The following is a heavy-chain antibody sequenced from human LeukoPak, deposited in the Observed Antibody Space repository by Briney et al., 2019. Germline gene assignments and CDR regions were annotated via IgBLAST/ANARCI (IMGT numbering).Heavy chain of an antibody. V-gene: IGHV4-34*01. CDR2: INHSGST. CDR1: GGSFSGYY. Sequence: SETLSLTCAVYGGSFSGYYWSWIRQPPGKGLEWIGEINHSGSTNYNPSLKSRVTISVGTSKNRFSLKLSSVTAADTAVYYCARVTHAFDIWGQGTMVTVSS. J-gene: IGHJ3*02. D-gene: IGHD4-23*01. CDR3: ARVTHAFDI.